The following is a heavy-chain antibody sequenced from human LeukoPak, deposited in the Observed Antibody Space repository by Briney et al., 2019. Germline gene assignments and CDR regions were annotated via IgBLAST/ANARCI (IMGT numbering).Heavy chain of an antibody. D-gene: IGHD3/OR15-3a*01. V-gene: IGHV3-74*01. CDR1: GFTFSGYW. CDR3: ARDGTGSSPGDYFYYMDV. J-gene: IGHJ6*03. CDR2: TNTDGSRT. Sequence: GGSLRLPCAASGFTFSGYWLHWVRQDPGKGLVWVAHTNTDGSRTTYADSVRGRFTISRDNAKNTLYLQMNSLGVDDTAIYYCARDGTGSSPGDYFYYMDVWGKGTTVTVSS.